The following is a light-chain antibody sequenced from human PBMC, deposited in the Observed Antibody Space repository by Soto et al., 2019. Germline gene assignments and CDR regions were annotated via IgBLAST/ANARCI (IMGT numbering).Light chain of an antibody. J-gene: IGKJ1*01. Sequence: EIVSTQSPATLSLSPGERATLSYRASQSVSSYLAWYQQKFGQAPRLLIYDASSRATGIPDRFSGSGSGTDFTLTISDVEPEDFAVYYCHQRQSWPRTFGQGTKVDI. CDR3: HQRQSWPRT. CDR2: DAS. CDR1: QSVSSY. V-gene: IGKV3-11*01.